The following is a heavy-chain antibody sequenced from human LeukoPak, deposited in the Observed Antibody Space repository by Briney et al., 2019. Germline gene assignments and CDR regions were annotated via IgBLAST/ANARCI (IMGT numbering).Heavy chain of an antibody. CDR3: ARRQASCSNGVCYTLYDMDV. CDR2: NYPDDSDT. Sequence: GESLKISCKGSGYSFTSYWIGWVRQMPGKGLEWMGINYPDDSDTRYSPSFQGQVTISADKSISTAYLQWSSLKASDTAMYYCARRQASCSNGVCYTLYDMDVWGQGTTVTVSS. V-gene: IGHV5-51*01. CDR1: GYSFTSYW. J-gene: IGHJ6*02. D-gene: IGHD2-8*01.